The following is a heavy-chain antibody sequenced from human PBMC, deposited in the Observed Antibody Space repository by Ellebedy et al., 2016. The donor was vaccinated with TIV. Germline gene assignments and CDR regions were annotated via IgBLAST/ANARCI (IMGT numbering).Heavy chain of an antibody. CDR3: AKDRGMGGGSCFEY. CDR1: GFIFSKYA. CDR2: ISGSGGNT. V-gene: IGHV3-23*01. Sequence: GESLKISCAPSGFIFSKYAMSWVRQAPGQGLEWVSAISGSGGNTYYADSVKGRFTISRDNSKNTLYLQMNSLSGEDTAVYYCAKDRGMGGGSCFEYWGQGTLVTVSS. D-gene: IGHD2-15*01. J-gene: IGHJ4*02.